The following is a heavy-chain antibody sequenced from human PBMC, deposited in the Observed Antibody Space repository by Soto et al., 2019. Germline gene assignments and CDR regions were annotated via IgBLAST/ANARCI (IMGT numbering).Heavy chain of an antibody. V-gene: IGHV3-30-3*01. CDR3: VREAWFRSDLCMDV. J-gene: IGHJ6*02. Sequence: GGSLRLSCAASGFTFSSYAMHWVRQAPGKGLEWVAVISYDGSNKYYADSVKGRFSISRENDKNSLYLQMNSLRAEDTAVYYCVREAWFRSDLCMDVWGQGTTVTVSS. CDR2: ISYDGSNK. D-gene: IGHD3-10*01. CDR1: GFTFSSYA.